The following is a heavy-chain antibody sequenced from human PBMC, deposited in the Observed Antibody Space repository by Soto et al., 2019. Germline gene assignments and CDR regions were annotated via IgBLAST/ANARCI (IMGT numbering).Heavy chain of an antibody. J-gene: IGHJ5*02. CDR1: GFTFSSYA. D-gene: IGHD6-19*01. V-gene: IGHV3-23*01. CDR2: ISGSGGST. CDR3: AKNPKPSSGWYGGPNWFDP. Sequence: GGSLRLSCAASGFTFSSYAMSWVRQAPGKGLEWVSAISGSGGSTYYADSVKGRFTISRDNSKNTLYLQMNSLRAEDTAGYYCAKNPKPSSGWYGGPNWFDPWGQGTLVTVSS.